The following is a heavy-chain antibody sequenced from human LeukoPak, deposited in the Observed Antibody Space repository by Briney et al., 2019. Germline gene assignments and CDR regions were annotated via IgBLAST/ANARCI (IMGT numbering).Heavy chain of an antibody. CDR3: ARALAVTGRGPRDFDF. D-gene: IGHD6-19*01. Sequence: ASVKVSCKASNYTFTDYGINWVRQAPGRGLEWVGWISAFNDHTYYAQRFLGRITMTTDTSTTTAHMELRSHRTDDTAVYYCARALAVTGRGPRDFDFWGQGTLVTVSS. V-gene: IGHV1-18*01. CDR1: NYTFTDYG. CDR2: ISAFNDHT. J-gene: IGHJ4*02.